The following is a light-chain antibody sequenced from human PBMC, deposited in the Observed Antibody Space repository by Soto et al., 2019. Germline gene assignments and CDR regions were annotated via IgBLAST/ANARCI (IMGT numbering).Light chain of an antibody. V-gene: IGKV3-15*01. Sequence: EIVMTQSPATLSVSPGERVTLSCRASQGVSSNLAWHQQMPGQAPRLLIYGASARATGIPDKFSGSGSGTEVILTIRSLQSKDFAVYYCQQYINWPQTFGQGTRVEIK. CDR2: GAS. J-gene: IGKJ1*01. CDR3: QQYINWPQT. CDR1: QGVSSN.